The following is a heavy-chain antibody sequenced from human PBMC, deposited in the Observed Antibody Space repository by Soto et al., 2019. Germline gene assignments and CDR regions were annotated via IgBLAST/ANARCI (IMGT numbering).Heavy chain of an antibody. V-gene: IGHV3-21*01. D-gene: IGHD6-13*01. CDR1: GFTFSSYS. J-gene: IGHJ4*02. Sequence: GGSLRLSCAASGFTFSSYSMNWVRQAPGKGLEWVSSISSASSYTYYADSVKGRFAISRDNAKNSLFLQMNSLRAEDTAVYYCARVKTGSAAGIGSPADYWGQGTLVTVSS. CDR2: ISSASSYT. CDR3: ARVKTGSAAGIGSPADY.